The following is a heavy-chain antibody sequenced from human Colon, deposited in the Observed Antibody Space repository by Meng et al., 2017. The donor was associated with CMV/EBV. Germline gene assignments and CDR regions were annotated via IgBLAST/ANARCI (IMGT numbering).Heavy chain of an antibody. J-gene: IGHJ6*02. CDR1: GFTFGDYY. CDR2: ISDTGHTL. CDR3: ARVGGNSDMDV. D-gene: IGHD4-23*01. V-gene: IGHV3-11*01. Sequence: GASLKISCAASGFTFGDYYVSWIRQAPGKGLEWVSYISDTGHTLYYADYVRGRFTVSRDNAKSSLYLEMQSLRVEDTAVYYCARVGGNSDMDVWGQGTTVTVSS.